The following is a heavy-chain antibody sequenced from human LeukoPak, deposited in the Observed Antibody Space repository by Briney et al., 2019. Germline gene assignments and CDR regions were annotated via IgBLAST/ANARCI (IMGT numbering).Heavy chain of an antibody. J-gene: IGHJ4*02. CDR2: INHSGST. V-gene: IGHV4-34*01. CDR1: GGSFSGYY. D-gene: IGHD6-6*01. Sequence: SETLSLTCAVHGGSFSGYYWSWIRQPPGKGLEWIGEINHSGSTNYNPSLKSRVTISVDTSKNQFSLKLSSVTAADTAVYYCARSSKYSSSVDYWGQGTLVTVSS. CDR3: ARSSKYSSSVDY.